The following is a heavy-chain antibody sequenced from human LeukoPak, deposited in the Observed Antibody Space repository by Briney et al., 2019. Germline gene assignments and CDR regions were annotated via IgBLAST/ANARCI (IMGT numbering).Heavy chain of an antibody. Sequence: GGSLRLSCAASGFTFSSYAVSWVRQAPGKGLEWVSAISGSGGSTYYADSVKGRFTISRDNSKNTLYLQMNSLRAEDTAVYYCAKVIKRRHYYDSSGYYYFDYWGQGTLVTVSS. CDR1: GFTFSSYA. D-gene: IGHD3-22*01. CDR2: ISGSGGST. J-gene: IGHJ4*02. CDR3: AKVIKRRHYYDSSGYYYFDY. V-gene: IGHV3-23*01.